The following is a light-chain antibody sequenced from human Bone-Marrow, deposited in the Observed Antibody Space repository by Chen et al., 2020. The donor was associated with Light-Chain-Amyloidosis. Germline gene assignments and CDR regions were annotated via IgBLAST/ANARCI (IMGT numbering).Light chain of an antibody. J-gene: IGKJ5*01. CDR2: DAS. CDR1: QSVSSY. CDR3: QHRSNWPLT. V-gene: IGKV3-11*01. Sequence: EIVLTQSPATLSLSPGERATLSCRASQSVSSYLAWYQQKPGQAPRLLIYDASNRATGIPARFSGSGSGTAFTLTSSSLEPEDFEVYYCQHRSNWPLTFGQGTRLEIK.